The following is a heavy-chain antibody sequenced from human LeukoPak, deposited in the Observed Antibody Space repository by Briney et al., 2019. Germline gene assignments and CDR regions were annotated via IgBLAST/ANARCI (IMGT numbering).Heavy chain of an antibody. Sequence: SETLSLTCTVSGVSISSYYWSWVRQPPGKGLEWVGYTYYSGSNNYNPSLKSGVTITVETSKKQFSLKLSSVTPADTAVYYCAATYYYDSSGYYVIDYWGQGTLVTVSS. V-gene: IGHV4-59*01. CDR3: AATYYYDSSGYYVIDY. J-gene: IGHJ4*02. CDR2: TYYSGSN. D-gene: IGHD3-22*01. CDR1: GVSISSYY.